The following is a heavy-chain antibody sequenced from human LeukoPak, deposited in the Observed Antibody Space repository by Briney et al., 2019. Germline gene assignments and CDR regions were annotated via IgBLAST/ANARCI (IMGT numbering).Heavy chain of an antibody. CDR1: GGSISSSSYY. CDR3: ARVLEAAAGTSPFDY. D-gene: IGHD6-13*01. Sequence: SETLSLTCTVSGGSISSSSYYWGWIRQPPGKGLEWIGSIYYSGSTYYNPSLKSRVTISVDTSKNQFSLKLSSVTAADTAVYYCARVLEAAAGTSPFDYWGQEPWSPSPQ. CDR2: IYYSGST. V-gene: IGHV4-39*01. J-gene: IGHJ4*01.